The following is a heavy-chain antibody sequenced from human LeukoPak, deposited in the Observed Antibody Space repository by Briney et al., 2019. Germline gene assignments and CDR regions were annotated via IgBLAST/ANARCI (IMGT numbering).Heavy chain of an antibody. CDR1: GGSISGYY. V-gene: IGHV4-59*12. D-gene: IGHD2-2*01. CDR3: ARDPHCSYTNRPFDY. Sequence: SETLSLTCTVSGGSISGYYWTWIRQPPGKGLEWIGYIYRSEDNNYNPSLRSRVTMTLDKSKNQFSLRLSSVTAADTAVYYCARDPHCSYTNRPFDYWGQGILVIVSS. J-gene: IGHJ4*02. CDR2: IYRSEDN.